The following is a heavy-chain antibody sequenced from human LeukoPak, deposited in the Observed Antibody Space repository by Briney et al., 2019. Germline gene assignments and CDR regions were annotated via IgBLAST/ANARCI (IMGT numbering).Heavy chain of an antibody. CDR3: AKDGGYSSSWYYFDY. CDR1: GFTFDDYN. Sequence: GGSLRLSCAASGFTFDDYNMHWVRQAPGKGLEWVSLISWDGGSTYYADSVKGRFTISRDNSKNSLYLQMNSLRTEDTALYYCAKDGGYSSSWYYFDYWGQGTLVTVSS. J-gene: IGHJ4*02. CDR2: ISWDGGST. V-gene: IGHV3-43*01. D-gene: IGHD6-13*01.